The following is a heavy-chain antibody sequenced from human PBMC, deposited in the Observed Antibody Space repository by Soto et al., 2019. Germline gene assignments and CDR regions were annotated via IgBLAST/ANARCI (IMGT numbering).Heavy chain of an antibody. J-gene: IGHJ4*02. CDR3: ATHSSDYGACDY. D-gene: IGHD3-22*01. CDR1: GYTFKSNG. Sequence: QVQLVQSGSEVKKPGASVKVSCKASGYTFKSNGISWVRQAPGLGLEWMGLISVYNGNIGVAQRVQDRLTMTTDTFTRTAYMELRGLRSDDTAVYYCATHSSDYGACDYWGQGTLVTVSS. CDR2: ISVYNGNI. V-gene: IGHV1-18*04.